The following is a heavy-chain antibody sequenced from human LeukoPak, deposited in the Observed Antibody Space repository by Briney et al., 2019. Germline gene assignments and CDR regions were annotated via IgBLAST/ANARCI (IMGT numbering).Heavy chain of an antibody. J-gene: IGHJ4*02. V-gene: IGHV3-30*02. D-gene: IGHD2-2*01. CDR3: AKASGQAGYCSSTSCHYTFDY. Sequence: GVSLRLSCAASGFTFSSYGMHWVRQAPGKGLEWVAFIRYDGSDKYYADSVKGRFTVSRDNSKNTLYLQMNSLRAEDTTVYYCAKASGQAGYCSSTSCHYTFDYWGQGTLVTVSS. CDR2: IRYDGSDK. CDR1: GFTFSSYG.